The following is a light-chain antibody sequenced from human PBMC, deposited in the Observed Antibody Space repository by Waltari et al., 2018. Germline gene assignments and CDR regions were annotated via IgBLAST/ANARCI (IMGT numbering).Light chain of an antibody. CDR1: SNDVGGYNS. Sequence: QSALTQPASVSGSPGQSVTIFCAGTSNDVGGYNSVSWYQEHPGQTPSVIIYDVSDRPSGVSDSYCGSKSGNTASLTICGLQAEDEADYYCSSQSSNDVVLFGGGTKLTVL. V-gene: IGLV2-14*01. CDR3: SSQSSNDVVL. J-gene: IGLJ2*01. CDR2: DVS.